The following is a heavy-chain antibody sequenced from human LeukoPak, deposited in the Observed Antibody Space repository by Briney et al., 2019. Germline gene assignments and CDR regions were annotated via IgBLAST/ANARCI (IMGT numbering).Heavy chain of an antibody. J-gene: IGHJ6*03. Sequence: ASVKVSCKASGYTFTGYYMHWVRQAPGQGLEWMGWINPNSGGTNYAQKFQGRVTMTRDTSISTAYMELSRLRSDDTAVYYCARDQADILTGYYSVHYYYMDVWGKGTTVTVSS. CDR3: ARDQADILTGYYSVHYYYMDV. CDR1: GYTFTGYY. CDR2: INPNSGGT. V-gene: IGHV1-2*02. D-gene: IGHD3-9*01.